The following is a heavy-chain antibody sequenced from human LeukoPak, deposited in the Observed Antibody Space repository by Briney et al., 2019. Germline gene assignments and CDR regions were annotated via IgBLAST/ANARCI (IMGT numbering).Heavy chain of an antibody. CDR3: AKFETPGYSSSWYY. V-gene: IGHV3-23*01. D-gene: IGHD6-13*01. Sequence: PGGSLRLSCAASGFTFSSYAMSWVRQAPGKGLEWVSAIGGSGGSTYYADSVKGRFTISRDNSKNTLYLQMNSLRAEDTAVYYCAKFETPGYSSSWYYWGQGTLVTVSS. CDR1: GFTFSSYA. J-gene: IGHJ4*02. CDR2: IGGSGGST.